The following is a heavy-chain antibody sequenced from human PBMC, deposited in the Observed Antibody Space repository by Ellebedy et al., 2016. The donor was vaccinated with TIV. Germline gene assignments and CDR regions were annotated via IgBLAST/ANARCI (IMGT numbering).Heavy chain of an antibody. CDR3: TINYFDY. V-gene: IGHV3-15*01. Sequence: GESLKISCAASGFTLSDAWMSWVRQAPGGGLEWIGRIKSKAGGGTPDYPAPVKDRFNISRDDSKNTLYLQINSLMTDDTAMYYCTINYFDYWGQGTLVTVSS. CDR1: GFTLSDAW. J-gene: IGHJ4*02. CDR2: IKSKAGGGTP.